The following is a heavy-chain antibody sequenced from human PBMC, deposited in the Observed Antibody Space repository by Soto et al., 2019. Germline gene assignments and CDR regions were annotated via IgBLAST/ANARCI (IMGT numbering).Heavy chain of an antibody. J-gene: IGHJ4*02. V-gene: IGHV4-30-4*01. CDR2: IYNGGST. D-gene: IGHD7-27*01. Sequence: QVQLQESGPGLLKPSQTLSLTCAVSGGSISHVYYYWSWIRQLPDKGLEWMGHIYNGGSTYNNPSLTRLVTISVDTSRNQFSLQLTSVSAADAAVYYCATGPSGDKVDSWGQGILVTVSS. CDR1: GGSISHVYYY. CDR3: ATGPSGDKVDS.